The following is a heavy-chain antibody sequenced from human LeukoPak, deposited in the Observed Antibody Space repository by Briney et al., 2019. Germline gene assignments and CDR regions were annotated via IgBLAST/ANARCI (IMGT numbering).Heavy chain of an antibody. D-gene: IGHD4-17*01. CDR1: GFTFSSYA. J-gene: IGHJ4*02. CDR2: ISYDGSNK. CDR3: ARDLTPVTVTGY. V-gene: IGHV3-30-3*01. Sequence: GGSLRLSCAASGFTFSSYAMHWVRQAPGKGLEWVAVISYDGSNKYYADSVKGRFTISRDNSKNTLYLQMNSLRAEDTAVYYCARDLTPVTVTGYWGQGTLVTVSS.